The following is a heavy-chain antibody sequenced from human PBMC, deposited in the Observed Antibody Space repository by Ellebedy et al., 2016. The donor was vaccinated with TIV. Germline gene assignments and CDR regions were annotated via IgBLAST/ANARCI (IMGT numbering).Heavy chain of an antibody. CDR2: ITPILGLA. CDR3: ARGGGGSGRSYRGHFDY. Sequence: AASVKVSCKASRGTFSDYAFSWPRQAPGQGLEWMGTITPILGLADYAQKFQGRLTITADTSTSALYMELNSLTYEDTAIYFCARGGGGSGRSYRGHFDYWGQGSLVTVSS. CDR1: RGTFSDYA. V-gene: IGHV1-69*04. J-gene: IGHJ4*02. D-gene: IGHD3-10*01.